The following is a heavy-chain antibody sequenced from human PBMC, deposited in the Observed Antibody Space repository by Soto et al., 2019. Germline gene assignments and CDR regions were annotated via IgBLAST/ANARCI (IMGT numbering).Heavy chain of an antibody. V-gene: IGHV4-30-4*01. CDR2: ISYSGST. D-gene: IGHD6-6*01. Sequence: SETLSLTCTVSGGSINTINNYWSWIRQPPGKGLEWIGFISYSGSTYYNPSLMSRLTISLDTSTNRFSLKLTSVTAADTAVYYCAREEAARIERWFDPWGQGTLVTVAS. CDR1: GGSINTINNY. CDR3: AREEAARIERWFDP. J-gene: IGHJ5*02.